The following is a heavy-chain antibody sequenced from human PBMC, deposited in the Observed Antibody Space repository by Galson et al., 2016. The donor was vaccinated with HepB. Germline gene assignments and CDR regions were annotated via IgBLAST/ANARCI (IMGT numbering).Heavy chain of an antibody. Sequence: SETLSLTCTVSGGSISSHYWGWIRQPAGKGLEWIGSIYYSGSTYYNPSLKSRVTISLDKSKNQFSLYLYSVTAAGTAVYYCARQTGGYDILGSAYYYGVDVWGEGTTVTVSS. CDR3: ARQTGGYDILGSAYYYGVDV. J-gene: IGHJ6*04. CDR1: GGSISSHY. D-gene: IGHD5-12*01. CDR2: IYYSGST. V-gene: IGHV4-39*01.